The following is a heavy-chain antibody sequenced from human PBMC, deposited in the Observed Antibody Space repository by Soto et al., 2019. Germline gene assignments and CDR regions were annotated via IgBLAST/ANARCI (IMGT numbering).Heavy chain of an antibody. CDR1: GGSVSSGSYY. J-gene: IGHJ6*02. CDR2: IYYSGST. CDR3: ARDRRGYDGYYYYGMDG. Sequence: SETLSLTCTVSGGSVSSGSYYWSWIRQPPGKGLEWIGYIYYSGSTNYNPSLKSRVTISVDTSKDQFSLKLSSVTAADTAVYYCARDRRGYDGYYYYGMDGWGQGTTVTVSS. V-gene: IGHV4-61*01. D-gene: IGHD5-12*01.